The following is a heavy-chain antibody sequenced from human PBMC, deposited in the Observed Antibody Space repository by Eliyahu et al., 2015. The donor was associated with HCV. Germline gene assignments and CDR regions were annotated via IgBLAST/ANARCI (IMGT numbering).Heavy chain of an antibody. J-gene: IGHJ4*02. CDR3: ARGGYHYDNSAEIFDY. CDR2: INNDGSST. D-gene: IGHD3-22*01. Sequence: EVQLVESGGGLVQPGGSLRLSCXVSGLTFSSHWXHWVRQAPGKGLVWVSRINNDGSSTTYADSVKGRFXISRDNAKNTLNLQMNSLRAEDTAVYYCARGGYHYDNSAEIFDYWGQGTLVTVSS. CDR1: GLTFSSHW. V-gene: IGHV3-74*01.